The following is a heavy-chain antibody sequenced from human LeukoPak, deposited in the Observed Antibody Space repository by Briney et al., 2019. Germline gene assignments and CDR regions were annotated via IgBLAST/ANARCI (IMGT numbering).Heavy chain of an antibody. V-gene: IGHV1-2*02. D-gene: IGHD5-18*01. CDR3: ATKPWIRYAFDI. CDR2: INPNSGGT. J-gene: IGHJ3*02. CDR1: GYTFTDYY. Sequence: ASVKVSCKASGYTFTDYYMHWVRQAPGQGLEWMGWINPNSGGTNYAQKFQGRVTMTRDTSISTAYMELSRLRSDDTAVYYCATKPWIRYAFDIWGQGTMVTVSS.